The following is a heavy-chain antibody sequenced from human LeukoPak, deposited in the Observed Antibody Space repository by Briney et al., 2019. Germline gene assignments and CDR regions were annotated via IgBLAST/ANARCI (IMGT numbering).Heavy chain of an antibody. CDR1: GGSISSYY. J-gene: IGHJ4*02. Sequence: PLETLSVTCTVSGGSISSYYWSWIRQPPGKGPEWIGYIYYSGSTNYNPALKSRVTISVDTSKNQFSLKLSSVTAADTAVYYCARQRGRWDSFDYWGQGTLVTVSS. CDR3: ARQRGRWDSFDY. D-gene: IGHD1-26*01. CDR2: IYYSGST. V-gene: IGHV4-59*08.